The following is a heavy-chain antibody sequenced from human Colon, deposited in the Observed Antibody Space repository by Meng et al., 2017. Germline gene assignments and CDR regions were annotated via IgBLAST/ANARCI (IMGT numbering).Heavy chain of an antibody. Sequence: QGHLQEAGPGLVRPSETLSLTFTVFGASVSSDSHYWSWIRQSPGKGLEWIGYIYYTGNTNYNPSLASRVSMSLDTSKNHFSLHLTSVTAADTAIYYCARVNGDFDEAWFDPWGQGTLVTVSS. CDR1: GASVSSDSHY. D-gene: IGHD4-17*01. CDR2: IYYTGNT. J-gene: IGHJ5*02. CDR3: ARVNGDFDEAWFDP. V-gene: IGHV4-61*03.